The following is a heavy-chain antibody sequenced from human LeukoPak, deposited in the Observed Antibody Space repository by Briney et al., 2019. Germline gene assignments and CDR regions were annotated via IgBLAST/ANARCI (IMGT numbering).Heavy chain of an antibody. Sequence: SETLSLTCAVYGGSFSGYYWSWIRQPPGKGLEWIGEINHSGSTNYNPSLKSRVTISVDTSKNQFSLKLNSVTAADTAVYYCARGGYSGYPTPLYYGMDVWGKGTTVTVSS. V-gene: IGHV4-34*01. D-gene: IGHD5-12*01. CDR1: GGSFSGYY. CDR3: ARGGYSGYPTPLYYGMDV. J-gene: IGHJ6*04. CDR2: INHSGST.